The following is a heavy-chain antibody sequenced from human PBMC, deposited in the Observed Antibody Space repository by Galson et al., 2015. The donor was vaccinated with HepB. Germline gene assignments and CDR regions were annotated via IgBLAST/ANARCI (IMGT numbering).Heavy chain of an antibody. V-gene: IGHV1-69*13. J-gene: IGHJ5*02. CDR3: ASVIAAAVNWFDP. D-gene: IGHD6-13*01. CDR2: IIPIFGTA. CDR1: GGTFSSYA. Sequence: SVKVSCKASGGTFSSYAISWVRQAPGQGLEWMGGIIPIFGTANYAQKFQGRVTITADESTSTAYMELSSLRSEDTAVYYCASVIAAAVNWFDPWGQGTLVTVSS.